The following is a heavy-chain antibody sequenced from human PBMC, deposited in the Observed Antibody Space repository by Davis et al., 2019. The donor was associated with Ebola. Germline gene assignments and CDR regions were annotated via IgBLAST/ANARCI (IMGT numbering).Heavy chain of an antibody. D-gene: IGHD5-18*01. CDR3: SRDSRKYSFDY. V-gene: IGHV3-33*01. CDR2: VWHDGSNP. CDR1: GFTFSNYT. J-gene: IGHJ4*02. Sequence: GESLKISCTTSGFTFSNYTMHWVRQAPGKGLEWVAVVWHDGSNPFYAESVKGRFTISRDNSKNTLDLQMNSLKTEDTAVYYCSRDSRKYSFDYWGQGILVTVSS.